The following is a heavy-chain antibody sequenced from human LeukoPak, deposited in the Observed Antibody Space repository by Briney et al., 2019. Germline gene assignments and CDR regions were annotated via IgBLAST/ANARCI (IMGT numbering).Heavy chain of an antibody. Sequence: GALRLSCAASGFTFSSYSMNWVRQAPGKGLEWVSSISSSSSYIYYADSVKGRFTISRDNAKNSLYLQMNSLRAEDTAVYYCARDINQRQNCSGGNCYLPDAFDIWGQGTMVTVSS. J-gene: IGHJ3*02. CDR1: GFTFSSYS. CDR3: ARDINQRQNCSGGNCYLPDAFDI. D-gene: IGHD2-15*01. V-gene: IGHV3-21*01. CDR2: ISSSSSYI.